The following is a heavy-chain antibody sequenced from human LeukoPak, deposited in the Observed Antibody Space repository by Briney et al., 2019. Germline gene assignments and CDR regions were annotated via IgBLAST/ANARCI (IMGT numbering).Heavy chain of an antibody. Sequence: SETLSLTCTVSGASVSTHYWTWVRQPAGKGLEWIGRIYTSGSTNYNASLKSQVSMSVDTSKNQFSLKLSSVTAADTAVFYCARENSGSYREFDYWGQGTLVTVSS. J-gene: IGHJ4*02. D-gene: IGHD1-26*01. CDR2: IYTSGST. CDR1: GASVSTHY. V-gene: IGHV4-4*07. CDR3: ARENSGSYREFDY.